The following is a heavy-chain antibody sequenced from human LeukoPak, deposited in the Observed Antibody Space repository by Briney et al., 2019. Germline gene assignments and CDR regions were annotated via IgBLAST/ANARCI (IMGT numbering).Heavy chain of an antibody. J-gene: IGHJ6*02. CDR2: ISGSGGST. V-gene: IGHV3-23*01. CDR1: GFTFSSYA. Sequence: GGSLRLSCAASGFTFSSYAMSWVRQAPGKGLEWVSAISGSGGSTYYADSVKGRFTISRDNAKNSLYLQMNSLRAEDTAVYYCARAHGDYEYYYYGMDVWGQGTTVTVSS. D-gene: IGHD4-17*01. CDR3: ARAHGDYEYYYYGMDV.